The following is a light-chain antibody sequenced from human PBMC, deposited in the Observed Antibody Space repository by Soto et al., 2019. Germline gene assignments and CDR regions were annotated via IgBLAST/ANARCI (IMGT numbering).Light chain of an antibody. J-gene: IGLJ1*01. Sequence: QSVLTQPPSASGSFGQSVTISCTGTSSDVGGYNYVSWYQQHPGKAPKLMIYEVSERPSGVPDRFSGSKSGNTASLTVSGFQSDDESDYSCTSYSGTNYHYVFGPGTKATVL. CDR3: TSYSGTNYHYV. CDR1: SSDVGGYNY. V-gene: IGLV2-8*01. CDR2: EVS.